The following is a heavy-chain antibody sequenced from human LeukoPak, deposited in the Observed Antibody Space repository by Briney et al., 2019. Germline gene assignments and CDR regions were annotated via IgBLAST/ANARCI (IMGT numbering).Heavy chain of an antibody. Sequence: GGSLRLSCAASGFTFSSYAKHWVRQAPGKGLEWVAVISYDGSNKYYADSVKGRFTISRDNSKNTLYLQMNSLRAEDTAVYYCARGYCSSTSCYGKLDYWGQGTLVTVSS. CDR1: GFTFSSYA. CDR3: ARGYCSSTSCYGKLDY. CDR2: ISYDGSNK. D-gene: IGHD2-2*01. J-gene: IGHJ4*02. V-gene: IGHV3-30*04.